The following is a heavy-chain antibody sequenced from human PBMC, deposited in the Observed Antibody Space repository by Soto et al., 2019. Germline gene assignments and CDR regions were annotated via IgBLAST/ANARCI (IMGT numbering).Heavy chain of an antibody. J-gene: IGHJ4*02. CDR1: GFTFSSYT. CDR2: LTRSGDTT. V-gene: IGHV3-23*01. D-gene: IGHD2-2*03. Sequence: PGGSXXXSCAASGFTFSSYTMNWVRQAPGKGLERVSRLTRSGDTTYYADTIKGRFTISRDNSKNILYLEMNSLRAEDTAIYYCAKGMDRASLDYWGQGTLVTVSS. CDR3: AKGMDRASLDY.